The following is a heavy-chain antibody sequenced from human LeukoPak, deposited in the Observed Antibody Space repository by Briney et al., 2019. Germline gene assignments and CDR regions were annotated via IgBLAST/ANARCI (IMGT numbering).Heavy chain of an antibody. CDR1: GFTFDDYA. J-gene: IGHJ6*04. V-gene: IGHV3-43D*04. CDR3: AKNHLEVYDILSGYLKGDYYYGMDV. Sequence: GGSLRLSCAASGFTFDDYAMHWVRQAPGKGLEWDSLISWDGGSTYYADSVKGRFTISRDNSKNSLYLQMNSLRAEDTALYYRAKNHLEVYDILSGYLKGDYYYGMDVWGKGPTVTVSS. CDR2: ISWDGGST. D-gene: IGHD3-9*01.